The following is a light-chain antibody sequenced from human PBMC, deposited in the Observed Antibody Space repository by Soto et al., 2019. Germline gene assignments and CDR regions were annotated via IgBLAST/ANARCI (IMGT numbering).Light chain of an antibody. Sequence: EIVMTPALAALSETPGERATLSCRASQSVSSNLAWYQQKPGQAPRLLIYGASTRATGIPARFSGSGSGTEFTLTISSLQSEDFAVYYCQQYNTWPQTFGQGTKV. CDR2: GAS. V-gene: IGKV3-15*01. CDR1: QSVSSN. CDR3: QQYNTWPQT. J-gene: IGKJ1*01.